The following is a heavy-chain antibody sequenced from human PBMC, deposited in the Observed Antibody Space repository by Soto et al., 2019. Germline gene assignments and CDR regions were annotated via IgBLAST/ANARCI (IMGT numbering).Heavy chain of an antibody. D-gene: IGHD5-18*01. V-gene: IGHV4-39*02. CDR2: IYYSGST. J-gene: IGHJ4*02. Sequence: SETLSLTCTVSGGSISSSSYYWGWIRQPPGKGLEWIGSIYYSGSTYYNPSLKSRVTISVDTSKNQFSLKLSSVTAADTAVYYCARERYSYGYWFYWGQGTLVTVSS. CDR1: GGSISSSSYY. CDR3: ARERYSYGYWFY.